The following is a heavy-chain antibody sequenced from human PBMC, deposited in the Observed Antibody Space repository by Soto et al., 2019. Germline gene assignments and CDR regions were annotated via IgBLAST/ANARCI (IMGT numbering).Heavy chain of an antibody. CDR1: GFTFSSYA. CDR3: ARDRDIVAAYNWFDP. D-gene: IGHD5-12*01. CDR2: ISYDGSNK. J-gene: IGHJ5*02. Sequence: PGGSLRLSCAASGFTFSSYAMHWVRQAPGKGLEWVAVISYDGSNKYYADSVKGRFTISRDNSKNTLYLQMNSLRAEDTAVYYCARDRDIVAAYNWFDPWGQGTLVTVSS. V-gene: IGHV3-30-3*01.